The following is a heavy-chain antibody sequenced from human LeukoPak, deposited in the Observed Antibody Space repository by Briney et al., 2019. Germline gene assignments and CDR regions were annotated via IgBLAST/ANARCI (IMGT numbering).Heavy chain of an antibody. V-gene: IGHV4-59*01. J-gene: IGHJ6*02. CDR3: ARDPSLGGIYYYGMDV. Sequence: SETLSLTCTVSGGSISSYYWSWIRQPPGKGLEWIGYIYYSGSTNYNPSLKSRVTISVDTPKNQFSLKLSSVTAADTAVYYCARDPSLGGIYYYGMDVWGQGTTVTVSS. CDR1: GGSISSYY. CDR2: IYYSGST. D-gene: IGHD4-23*01.